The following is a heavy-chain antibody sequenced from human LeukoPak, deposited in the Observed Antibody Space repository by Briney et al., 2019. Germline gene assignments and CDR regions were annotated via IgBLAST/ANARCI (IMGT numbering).Heavy chain of an antibody. CDR1: GFTFSSYA. CDR3: AKDDFCSSTSCYFDY. J-gene: IGHJ4*02. V-gene: IGHV3-23*01. Sequence: GGSLRLSCAASGFTFSSYAMSWVRQAPGKGLEWVSAISGSGGSTYYADSVKGRFTISRDNSKNTLCLQMNSLRAEDTAVYYCAKDDFCSSTSCYFDYWGQGTLVTVSS. D-gene: IGHD2-2*01. CDR2: ISGSGGST.